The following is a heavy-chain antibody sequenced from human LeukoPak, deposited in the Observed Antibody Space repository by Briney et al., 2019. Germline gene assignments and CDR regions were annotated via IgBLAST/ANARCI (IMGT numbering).Heavy chain of an antibody. V-gene: IGHV3-30-3*01. D-gene: IGHD4-23*01. CDR2: ISFDGSNK. CDR3: ARDLKAYGGNSGLQFDP. J-gene: IGHJ5*02. Sequence: GGSLRLSCAASRFTFSNYAVHWVRQAPGEGLEWVAVISFDGSNKYYADSVRGRFTISRDNSKNTLYLQMNSLRAEDTAIYYCARDLKAYGGNSGLQFDPWGQGTLVTVSS. CDR1: RFTFSNYA.